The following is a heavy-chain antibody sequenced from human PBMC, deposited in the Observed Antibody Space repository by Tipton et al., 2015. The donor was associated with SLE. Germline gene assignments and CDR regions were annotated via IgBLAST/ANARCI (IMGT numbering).Heavy chain of an antibody. CDR1: GGSFNGYY. J-gene: IGHJ4*02. CDR2: IYTSGST. D-gene: IGHD6-19*01. Sequence: TLSLTCAVYGGSFNGYYWSWIRQPPGKGLEWIGYIYTSGSTNYNPSLKSRATISVDTSKNQLSLNVISMTAADTAVYYCARLAVAGMWYYFDFWGQGAPVTVSS. V-gene: IGHV4-34*11. CDR3: ARLAVAGMWYYFDF.